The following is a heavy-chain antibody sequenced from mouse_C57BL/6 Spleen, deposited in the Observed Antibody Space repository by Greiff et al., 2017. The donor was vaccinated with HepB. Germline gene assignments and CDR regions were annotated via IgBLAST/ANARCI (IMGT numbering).Heavy chain of an antibody. CDR2: IDPSDSYT. CDR1: GYTFTSYW. CDR3: VGWLR. J-gene: IGHJ2*01. V-gene: IGHV1-50*01. Sequence: QVQLQQPGAELVKPGASVKLSCKASGYTFTSYWMQWVKQRPGQGLEWIGEIDPSDSYTNYNQKFKGKATLTVDTSSSTAYMQLSCLTSEDSAVYYCVGWLRWGQGTTLTVSS. D-gene: IGHD2-2*01.